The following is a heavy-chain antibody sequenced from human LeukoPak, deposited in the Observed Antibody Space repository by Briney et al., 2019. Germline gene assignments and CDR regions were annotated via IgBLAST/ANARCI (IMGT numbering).Heavy chain of an antibody. CDR3: AKDQPVGYSSSWYWHY. CDR1: GFTFSSYA. CDR2: IRGSGGST. D-gene: IGHD6-13*01. Sequence: PGGSLRLPCAASGFTFSSYAMSWVRQAPGKGLEWVSAIRGSGGSTYYADSVKGRFTISRDNSKNTLYLQMNSLRAEDTAVYYCAKDQPVGYSSSWYWHYWGQGTLVTVSS. J-gene: IGHJ4*02. V-gene: IGHV3-23*01.